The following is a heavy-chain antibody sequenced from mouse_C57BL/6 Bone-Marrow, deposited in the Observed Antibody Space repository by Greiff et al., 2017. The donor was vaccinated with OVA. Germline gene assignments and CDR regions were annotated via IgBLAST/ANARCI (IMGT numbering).Heavy chain of an antibody. CDR2: IYPGGGYT. J-gene: IGHJ2*01. D-gene: IGHD2-4*01. V-gene: IGHV1-63*01. CDR1: GYTFTNYW. CDR3: ARWDYLFDY. Sequence: QVQLKESGAELVRPGTSVKMSCKASGYTFTNYWIGWAKQRPGHGLEWIGDIYPGGGYTNYNEKFKGKATLTADKSSSTAYMQFSSLTSEDSAIYYCARWDYLFDYWGQGTTLTVSS.